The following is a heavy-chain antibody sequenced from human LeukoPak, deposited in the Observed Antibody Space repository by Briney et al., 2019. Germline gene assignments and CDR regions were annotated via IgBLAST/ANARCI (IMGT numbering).Heavy chain of an antibody. CDR3: ARAQAAAGNDY. D-gene: IGHD6-13*01. CDR1: GYSFTSHW. CDR2: IYPGDSDT. J-gene: IGHJ4*02. V-gene: IGHV5-51*01. Sequence: GESLKISCKGSGYSFTSHWIGWVRQMPGKGLEWMGIIYPGDSDTRYSPSFQGQVSISADKSISTAYLQWSSLKASDTAMYYCARAQAAAGNDYWGQGTLVTVSS.